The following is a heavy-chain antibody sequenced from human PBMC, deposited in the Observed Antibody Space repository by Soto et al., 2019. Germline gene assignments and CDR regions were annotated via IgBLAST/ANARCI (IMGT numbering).Heavy chain of an antibody. Sequence: QVQLVQSGAEVKKPGASVKVSCKASGYTFTSYVISWVRQAPGKRLEWMGWINTYTGNTNYAQNLQGRVTMTTDTSTSTAYMELRSLRSDDTAVYYCAREQRGLGAIDYWGQGTLVTVSS. D-gene: IGHD1-26*01. V-gene: IGHV1-18*01. CDR1: GYTFTSYV. J-gene: IGHJ4*02. CDR2: INTYTGNT. CDR3: AREQRGLGAIDY.